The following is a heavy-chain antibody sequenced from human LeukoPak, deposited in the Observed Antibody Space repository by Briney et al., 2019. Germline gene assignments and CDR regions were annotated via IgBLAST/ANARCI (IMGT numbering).Heavy chain of an antibody. CDR1: GFTVSSNY. Sequence: GGSLRLSCAASGFTVSSNYMSWVRQAPGKGLEWVSVIYSGGGTYYTDSVKGRFTISRDSSKNTLYLQMNSLRAEDTAVYYCAKDRRDEAYGSGGADYFDYWGQGTLVTVSS. D-gene: IGHD3-10*01. CDR3: AKDRRDEAYGSGGADYFDY. J-gene: IGHJ4*02. V-gene: IGHV3-53*01. CDR2: IYSGGGT.